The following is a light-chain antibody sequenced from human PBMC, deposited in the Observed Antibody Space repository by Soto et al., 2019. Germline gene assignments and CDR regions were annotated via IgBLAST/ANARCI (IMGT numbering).Light chain of an antibody. Sequence: EIVLTQSPGTLSLSPGERATLSCRASQTVTNRYLAWYQQKPGQAPRLLIFGASIRDTGIPDRFSGSGSGTDFTLNISRLESEDFAVYYCQQYGGSPGTFGQGTKVEIK. CDR1: QTVTNRY. J-gene: IGKJ1*01. CDR3: QQYGGSPGT. CDR2: GAS. V-gene: IGKV3-20*01.